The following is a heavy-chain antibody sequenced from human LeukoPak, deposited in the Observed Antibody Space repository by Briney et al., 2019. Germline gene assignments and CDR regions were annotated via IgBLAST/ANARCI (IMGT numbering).Heavy chain of an antibody. CDR2: ISWNSGSI. V-gene: IGHV3-9*01. D-gene: IGHD3-10*01. J-gene: IGHJ4*02. CDR3: ARGLPGIAMVRGVDY. Sequence: GGSLRLSCAASGFTFDDYAMHWVRQAPGKGLEWVSGISWNSGSIGYADSVKGRFTISRDNAKNSLYLQMNSLRAEDTALYYCARGLPGIAMVRGVDYWGQGTLVTVSS. CDR1: GFTFDDYA.